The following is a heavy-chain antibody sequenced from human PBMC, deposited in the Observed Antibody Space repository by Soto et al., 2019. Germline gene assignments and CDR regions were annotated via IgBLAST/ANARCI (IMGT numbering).Heavy chain of an antibody. CDR3: ARRDGGYYYYGMDV. D-gene: IGHD2-15*01. CDR2: IDPSDSYT. J-gene: IGHJ6*02. CDR1: GYTFSSHW. V-gene: IGHV5-10-1*01. Sequence: ESLKISCKGSGYTFSSHWIAWVRQMPGKGLEWMGRIDPSDSYTNYSPSFQGHVTISADKSISTAYLQWSSLKASDTAMYYCARRDGGYYYYGMDVWGQGTTVTVSS.